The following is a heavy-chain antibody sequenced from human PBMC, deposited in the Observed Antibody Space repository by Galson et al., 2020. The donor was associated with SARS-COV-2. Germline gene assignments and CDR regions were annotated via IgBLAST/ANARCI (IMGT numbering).Heavy chain of an antibody. CDR3: ARDYDYADYWYFDL. Sequence: SQTLSLTCTVSGVSISRGAYYWSWIRQHPGKGLEWIGYIFDSGATYYNPSLKSRVTISMDTSKNQFSLKLSSVTAADTAVYYCARDYDYADYWYFDLWGRGTLVTVSS. CDR2: IFDSGAT. J-gene: IGHJ2*01. D-gene: IGHD4-17*01. CDR1: GVSISRGAYY. V-gene: IGHV4-31*03.